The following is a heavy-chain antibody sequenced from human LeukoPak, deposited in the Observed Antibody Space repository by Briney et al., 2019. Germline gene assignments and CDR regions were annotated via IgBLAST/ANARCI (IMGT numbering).Heavy chain of an antibody. J-gene: IGHJ3*02. V-gene: IGHV4-34*01. CDR2: INHSGST. D-gene: IGHD3-10*01. CDR3: ARGEGFGESDI. Sequence: SETLSLTCTVSGGSISSYYWSWIRQPPGKGLEWIGEINHSGSTNYNPSLKSRVTIPVDTSKNQFSLKLSSVTAADTAVYYCARGEGFGESDIWGQGTMVTVSS. CDR1: GGSISSYY.